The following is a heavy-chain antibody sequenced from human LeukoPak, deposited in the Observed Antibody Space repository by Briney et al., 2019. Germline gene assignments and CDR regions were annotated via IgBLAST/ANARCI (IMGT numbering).Heavy chain of an antibody. CDR3: ARDDGGTNGVSPFDY. J-gene: IGHJ4*02. CDR2: IIPIFGTA. D-gene: IGHD2-8*01. V-gene: IGHV1-69*01. Sequence: ASVKVSCKASGGTFSSYAIGWVRQAPGQGLEWIGGIIPIFGTANYAQKFQGRVTITADESTSTAYMELSSLRSEDTAVYYCARDDGGTNGVSPFDYWGPGTLVTVSS. CDR1: GGTFSSYA.